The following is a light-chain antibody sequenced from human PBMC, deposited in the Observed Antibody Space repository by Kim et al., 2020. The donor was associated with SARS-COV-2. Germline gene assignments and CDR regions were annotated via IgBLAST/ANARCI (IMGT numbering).Light chain of an antibody. V-gene: IGKV2-24*01. J-gene: IGKJ1*01. CDR2: KIS. CDR3: MKGTQFPGT. Sequence: DVVMTQAPLSSPVTLGQPASISCKSSQRLVHRDGNTYLNWLQQRPGQTPRLLIYKISNRFSGVPDRFSGSGAGTDFTLKIRRVEAVIVGVYFCMKGTQFPGTFGQGTKGYIK. CDR1: QRLVHRDGNTY.